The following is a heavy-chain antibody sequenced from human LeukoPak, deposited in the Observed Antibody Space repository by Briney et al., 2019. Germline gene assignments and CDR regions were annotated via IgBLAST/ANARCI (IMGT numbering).Heavy chain of an antibody. V-gene: IGHV3-23*01. J-gene: IGHJ4*02. CDR3: AKSGYSSSWYNWGVDY. CDR1: GFTFSNAW. Sequence: GGSLRLACAASGFTFSNAWMSWVRQAPGKGLEWVSAISGSGGSTYYADSVKGRFTISRDNSKNTLYLQMNSLRAEDTAVYYCAKSGYSSSWYNWGVDYWGQGTLVTVSS. CDR2: ISGSGGST. D-gene: IGHD6-13*01.